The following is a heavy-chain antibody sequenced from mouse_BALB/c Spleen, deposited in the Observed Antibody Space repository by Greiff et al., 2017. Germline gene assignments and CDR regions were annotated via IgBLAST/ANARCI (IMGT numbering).Heavy chain of an antibody. CDR3: ARRQLGRGFAY. Sequence: EVQLQQSGPGLVKPSQSLSLTCTVTGYSITSDYAWNWIRQFPGNKLEWMGYISYSGSTSYNPSLKSRISITRDTSKNQFFLQLNSVTTEDTATYYCARRQLGRGFAYWGQGTLVTVSA. CDR2: ISYSGST. CDR1: GYSITSDYA. D-gene: IGHD3-2*01. J-gene: IGHJ3*01. V-gene: IGHV3-2*02.